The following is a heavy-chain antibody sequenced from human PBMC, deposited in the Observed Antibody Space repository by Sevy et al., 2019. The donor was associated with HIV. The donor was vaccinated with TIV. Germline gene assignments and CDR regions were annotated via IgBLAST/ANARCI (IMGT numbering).Heavy chain of an antibody. CDR3: ARGGGYCGGDCYSIDY. V-gene: IGHV3-33*08. CDR2: IWYDGTIK. Sequence: GSLRLSCAASGFTFSSYVMHWVRQAPGKGLEWEALIWYDGTIKYYADSVKGRFTISRDNSKDTLFLQMNSLTPEDTAVYLSARGGGYCGGDCYSIDYWGQGALVTVSS. J-gene: IGHJ4*02. D-gene: IGHD2-21*02. CDR1: GFTFSSYV.